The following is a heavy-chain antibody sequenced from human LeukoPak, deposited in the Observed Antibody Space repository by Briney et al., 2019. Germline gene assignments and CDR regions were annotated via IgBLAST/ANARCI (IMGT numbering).Heavy chain of an antibody. D-gene: IGHD3-3*01. Sequence: GGSLRLSCAASGFTFSSHSMTWVRQAPGKGLEWVSSISSSSSYIYYADSVKGRFTISRDNAKNSLYLQMNSLRAEDTAVYYCASLARSIFGVVIGYYFDYWGQGTLVTVSS. V-gene: IGHV3-21*01. J-gene: IGHJ4*02. CDR3: ASLARSIFGVVIGYYFDY. CDR1: GFTFSSHS. CDR2: ISSSSSYI.